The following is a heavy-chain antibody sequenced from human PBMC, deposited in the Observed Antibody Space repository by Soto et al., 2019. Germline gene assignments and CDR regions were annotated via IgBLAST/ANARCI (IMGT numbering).Heavy chain of an antibody. D-gene: IGHD3-10*02. CDR2: IYYSGST. Sequence: PSETLSLTCTVSGGSNSSYYWGWIRQPPGKGLEWIGYIYYSGSTNYNPSLKSRVTISVDTSKNQFSLKLSSVTAADTAVYYCARTLFGWGIWFDPWGQGTLVTVSS. CDR1: GGSNSSYY. J-gene: IGHJ5*02. V-gene: IGHV4-59*01. CDR3: ARTLFGWGIWFDP.